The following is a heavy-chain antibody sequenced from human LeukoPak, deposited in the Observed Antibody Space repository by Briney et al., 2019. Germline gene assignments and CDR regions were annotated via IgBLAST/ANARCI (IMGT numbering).Heavy chain of an antibody. CDR3: ARGAVSWYDYVWGSYRYPNY. V-gene: IGHV1-2*02. CDR1: GYTLTGYY. CDR2: INPNSVGT. Sequence: ASVKLSCKASGYTLTGYYMNSVRQAAGQRRGWRGGINPNSVGTNYAQKFQGRVTMTRDTPISTAYMELSRLRSDDTAVYYCARGAVSWYDYVWGSYRYPNYWGQGTLVTVSS. D-gene: IGHD3-16*02. J-gene: IGHJ4*02.